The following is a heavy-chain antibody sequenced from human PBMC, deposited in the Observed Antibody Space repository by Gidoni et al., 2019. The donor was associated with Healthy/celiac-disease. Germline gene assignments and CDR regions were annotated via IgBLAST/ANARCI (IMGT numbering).Heavy chain of an antibody. Sequence: QVQLVQSGAEVKKPGASVKVSCKASGYTFTSYDINWVRQATGQGLEWMGWMNPNSGNTGYAQKFQGRVTMTRNTSISTAYMELSSLRSEDTAVYYCARVIRISVVPAAAWGYYYYMDVWGKGTTVTVSS. J-gene: IGHJ6*03. CDR1: GYTFTSYD. CDR2: MNPNSGNT. V-gene: IGHV1-8*01. D-gene: IGHD2-2*01. CDR3: ARVIRISVVPAAAWGYYYYMDV.